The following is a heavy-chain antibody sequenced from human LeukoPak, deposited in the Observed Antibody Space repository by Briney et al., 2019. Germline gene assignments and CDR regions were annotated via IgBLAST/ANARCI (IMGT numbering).Heavy chain of an antibody. J-gene: IGHJ6*03. CDR1: GFTFSSYA. D-gene: IGHD1-1*01. CDR2: ISGSGGST. V-gene: IGHV3-23*01. CDR3: SNRDTPYWIFYMDV. Sequence: GGSLRLSCAASGFTFSSYAMSWVRQAPGKGLEWVSAISGSGGSTYYADSPKGRVTISRDNSQNTLYLQMKTVRADDPAEYYLSNRDTPYWIFYMDVWGKGTRVTV.